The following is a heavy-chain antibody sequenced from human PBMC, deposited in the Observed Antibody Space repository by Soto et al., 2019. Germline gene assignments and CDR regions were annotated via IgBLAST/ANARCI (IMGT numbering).Heavy chain of an antibody. CDR2: IYYSGST. Sequence: QVQLQESGPGLVKPSQTRSLTCPVSGSSISSGDYFWNWIRQPPGEGLQWIGYIYYSGSTCFSHSLKSGISMSLDFSMNQFSLQLRYLTAEVEAIYYCARVLGWHYFDLRGRGTMVYV. D-gene: IGHD6-19*01. CDR1: GSSISSGDYF. J-gene: IGHJ2*01. CDR3: ARVLGWHYFDL. V-gene: IGHV4-30-4*01.